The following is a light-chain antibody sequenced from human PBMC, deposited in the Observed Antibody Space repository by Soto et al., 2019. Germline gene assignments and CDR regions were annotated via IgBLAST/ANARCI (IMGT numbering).Light chain of an antibody. CDR1: QSIDTW. CDR2: KAS. Sequence: DIQMTQSPSTLSACVRDRVTITCRASQSIDTWLAWHQQKPGQVPKLLISKASSLESGVPSRFSGSGSGTEFTLTISSLQPDDSATYYCQQSNSYRAFGQGTKVDIK. CDR3: QQSNSYRA. V-gene: IGKV1-5*03. J-gene: IGKJ1*01.